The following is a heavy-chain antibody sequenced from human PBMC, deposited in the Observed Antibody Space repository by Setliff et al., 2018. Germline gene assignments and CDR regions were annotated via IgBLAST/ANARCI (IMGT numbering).Heavy chain of an antibody. J-gene: IGHJ4*02. D-gene: IGHD2-8*01. CDR2: GSTGKT. V-gene: IGHV3-23*01. CDR3: AAKWCTTIDCRLPIYDF. CDR1: GFSFSDYA. Sequence: GGSLRLSCAASGFSFSDYAMSWVRQAPRKGLEWVSGGSTGKTDYADSVKGRFTMSRDSSTNTLYLQMNSLRGEDTAVYYCAAKWCTTIDCRLPIYDFWGQGTQVTV.